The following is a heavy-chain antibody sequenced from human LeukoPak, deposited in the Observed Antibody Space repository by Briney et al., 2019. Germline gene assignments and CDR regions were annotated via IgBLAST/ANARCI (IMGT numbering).Heavy chain of an antibody. D-gene: IGHD2-21*01. CDR1: GFTFSSYA. J-gene: IGHJ5*02. CDR2: ISYDGSNK. V-gene: IGHV3-30-3*01. CDR3: ARGKVIPGP. Sequence: GGSLRLSCAASGFTFSSYAMHWVRQAPGKGLEWVAVISYDGSNKYYADSVKGRFTISRDNSKNTLYLQMNNLRAEDTAVYFCARGKVIPGPWGQGTLVTVSS.